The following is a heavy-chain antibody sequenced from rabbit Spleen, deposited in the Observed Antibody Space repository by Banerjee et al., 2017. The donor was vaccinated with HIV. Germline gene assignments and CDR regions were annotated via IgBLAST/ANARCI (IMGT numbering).Heavy chain of an antibody. CDR1: GFTISSNY. J-gene: IGHJ2*01. CDR2: IDPIFGTT. CDR3: ARDRGSGWGDAIDP. Sequence: QLVESRGGLATPGGSLKLSCKASGFTISSNYWMNWVRQAPGKGLEWIGYIDPIFGTTSYASWVNGRFTISSDNAQNTVDLQMNSLTAADTATYFCARDRGSGWGDAIDPWGQGTLVTVS. V-gene: IGHV1S7*01. D-gene: IGHD4-1*01.